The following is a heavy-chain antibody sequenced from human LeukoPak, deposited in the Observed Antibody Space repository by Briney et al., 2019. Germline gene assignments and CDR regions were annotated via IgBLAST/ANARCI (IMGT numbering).Heavy chain of an antibody. D-gene: IGHD6-13*01. CDR3: AKYFAATGESHLDH. CDR2: IYYSGST. J-gene: IGHJ4*02. V-gene: IGHV4-59*03. Sequence: PSETLSLTCTVSGGSISGYYWSWIRQPPGKGLEWIGYIYYSGSTHYNPSLKSRVAMSVDTSKNQFSLKLYSVTAADTAVYYCAKYFAATGESHLDHWGQGSQVTVSS. CDR1: GGSISGYY.